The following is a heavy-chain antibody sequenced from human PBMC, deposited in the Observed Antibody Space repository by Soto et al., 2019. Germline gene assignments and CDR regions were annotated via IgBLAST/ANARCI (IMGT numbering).Heavy chain of an antibody. CDR3: AMRLLQAALSNFDY. D-gene: IGHD3-22*01. Sequence: QVPLVQSGAEVKKPGSSVKVSCKASGGTFSSYTISWVRQAPGQGLEWMGRIIPILGIANYAQKFQGRVTITADKSTSTAYMELSSLRSEDTAVYYCAMRLLQAALSNFDYWGQGTLVTVSS. J-gene: IGHJ4*02. V-gene: IGHV1-69*02. CDR2: IIPILGIA. CDR1: GGTFSSYT.